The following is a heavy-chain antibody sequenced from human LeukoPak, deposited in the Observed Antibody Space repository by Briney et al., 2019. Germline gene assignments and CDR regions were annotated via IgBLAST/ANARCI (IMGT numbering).Heavy chain of an antibody. Sequence: ASETLSLTCTVSGYSISSGYFWGWIRQPPGKGLEWIGIIYHSGSTYYNPSLKSRVTISVDTSKNQFSLKLSSVTAADTAVYYCARSVLGIISLNYYYYYMDVWGKGTTVTVSS. CDR2: IYHSGST. V-gene: IGHV4-38-2*02. CDR1: GYSISSGYF. J-gene: IGHJ6*03. CDR3: ARSVLGIISLNYYYYYMDV. D-gene: IGHD4/OR15-4a*01.